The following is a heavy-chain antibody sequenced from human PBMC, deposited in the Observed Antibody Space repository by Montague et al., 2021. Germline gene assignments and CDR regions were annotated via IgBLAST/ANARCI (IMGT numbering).Heavy chain of an antibody. CDR2: LSNGGST. CDR3: ARDTVGASGYFYYYYMDV. D-gene: IGHD1-26*01. J-gene: IGHJ6*03. Sequence: ETMSLTCTVFGDSINTYSWSWIRQPAGKGLEWIGRLSNGGSTNSNPSLKSRVSMSVDTSKNQFSLKLSSVTAADTAVYFCARDTVGASGYFYYYYMDVWGRGTTVTVSS. CDR1: GDSINTYS. V-gene: IGHV4-4*07.